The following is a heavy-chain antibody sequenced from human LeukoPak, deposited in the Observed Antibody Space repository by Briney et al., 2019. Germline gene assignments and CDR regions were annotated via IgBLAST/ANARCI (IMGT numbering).Heavy chain of an antibody. J-gene: IGHJ4*02. CDR2: VTGSDDRT. V-gene: IGHV3-23*01. CDR1: GFTFSSYW. Sequence: GGSLRLSCAASGFTFSSYWMHWVRQAPGKGLVWVSTVTGSDDRTYYADSVKGRFTISRDSSKSTLHLQLNSLRAEDSAIYYCAKGPQLNSGYHPEYWGQGTLVTVSS. D-gene: IGHD3-22*01. CDR3: AKGPQLNSGYHPEY.